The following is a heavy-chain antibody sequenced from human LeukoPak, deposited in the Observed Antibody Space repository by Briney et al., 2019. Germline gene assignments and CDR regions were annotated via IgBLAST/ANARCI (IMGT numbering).Heavy chain of an antibody. J-gene: IGHJ4*02. Sequence: GASVKVSCKASGYTFTSYDINWVRQATGQGLEWMGWMNPNSGNTGYAQKFQGRVTMTRNTSISTAYMELSSLRSEDTAVYYCARGIRIVVVPAAEYYFDYWGQGTLVTVSS. CDR3: ARGIRIVVVPAAEYYFDY. CDR1: GYTFTSYD. CDR2: MNPNSGNT. V-gene: IGHV1-8*01. D-gene: IGHD2-2*01.